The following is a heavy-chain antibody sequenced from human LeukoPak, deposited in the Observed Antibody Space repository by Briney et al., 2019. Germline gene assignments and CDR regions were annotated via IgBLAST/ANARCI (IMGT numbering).Heavy chain of an antibody. CDR2: IYHSGST. J-gene: IGHJ4*02. D-gene: IGHD3-10*01. V-gene: IGHV4-38-2*02. CDR3: ARRRGLYGSGSYFDY. CDR1: GYSISSGFY. Sequence: PSETLSLTCTVSGYSISSGFYWGWIRQPPGKGLEWIGSIYHSGSTNYNPSLKSRVTISVDTSKNQFSLKLSSVTAADTAVYYCARRRGLYGSGSYFDYWGQGTLVTVSS.